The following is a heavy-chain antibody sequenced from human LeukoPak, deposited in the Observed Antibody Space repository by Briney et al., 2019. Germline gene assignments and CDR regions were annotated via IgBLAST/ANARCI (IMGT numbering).Heavy chain of an antibody. V-gene: IGHV3-48*03. Sequence: PGGSLRLSCAASGFTFSSYEMNWVRQAPGKGLEWVSYISSSGSTIYYADSVKGRFTISRDNAKNSLYLQMNSLRAEDTAVCYCARSTSGYGMDVWGQGTTVTVSS. CDR3: ARSTSGYGMDV. CDR2: ISSSGSTI. CDR1: GFTFSSYE. D-gene: IGHD2-2*01. J-gene: IGHJ6*02.